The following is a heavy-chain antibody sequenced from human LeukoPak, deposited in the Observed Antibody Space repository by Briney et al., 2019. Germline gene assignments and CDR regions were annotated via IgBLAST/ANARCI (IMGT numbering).Heavy chain of an antibody. Sequence: SETLSLTCTVSGGSISSYYWSWIRQPPGKGLEWIGYIYYSRSTNYNPSLKSRVTISVDTSKNQFSLKLSSVTAADTAVYYCARHGILAVAEYYFDYWGQGTLVTVSS. CDR1: GGSISSYY. CDR3: ARHGILAVAEYYFDY. J-gene: IGHJ4*02. CDR2: IYYSRST. D-gene: IGHD6-19*01. V-gene: IGHV4-59*08.